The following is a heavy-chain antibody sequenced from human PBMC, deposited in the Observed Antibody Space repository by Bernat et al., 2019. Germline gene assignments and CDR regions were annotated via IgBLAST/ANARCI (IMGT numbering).Heavy chain of an antibody. J-gene: IGHJ4*02. CDR1: GGSISSISYY. D-gene: IGHD2-15*01. Sequence: QLQLQESGPGLVKPSETLSLTCTVSGGSISSISYYWGWIRQPPGKGPEWIGGIYYSGSTYYNSSLKILLTISVETSENPFSLKVRNVTGADWAVYYCGGRNCSGGSCRLYFHYRGQGALVTVA. CDR3: GGRNCSGGSCRLYFHY. V-gene: IGHV4-39*01. CDR2: IYYSGST.